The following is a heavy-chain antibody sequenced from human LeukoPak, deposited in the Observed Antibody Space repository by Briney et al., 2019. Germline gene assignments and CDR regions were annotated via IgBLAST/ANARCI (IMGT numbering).Heavy chain of an antibody. D-gene: IGHD2-2*01. J-gene: IGHJ5*02. CDR2: IYYSGST. CDR3: ARDRDIVVVLAAKQIFFDP. V-gene: IGHV4-39*07. CDR1: GGSISSSSYY. Sequence: PSETLSLTCTVSGGSISSSSYYWGWVRQPPGKGLEWIGSIYYSGSTYYNPSLKSRVTISVDTSKNQFSLKLSSVTAADTAVYYCARDRDIVVVLAAKQIFFDPWGQGTLVTVSS.